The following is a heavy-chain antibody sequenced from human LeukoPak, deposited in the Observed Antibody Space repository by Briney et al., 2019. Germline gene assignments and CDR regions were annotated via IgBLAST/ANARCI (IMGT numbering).Heavy chain of an antibody. CDR3: AKLRRRTGRGLGAFDI. CDR2: ISGSGGST. J-gene: IGHJ3*02. V-gene: IGHV3-23*01. D-gene: IGHD1-14*01. Sequence: GGSLRLSCAASGFTFSSYAMSWVRQAPGKGLEWVSAISGSGGSTYYADSVKGRFTISRDNSKNTLYLQMNSLRAEDTAVYYCAKLRRRTGRGLGAFDIWGQGTMVTVSS. CDR1: GFTFSSYA.